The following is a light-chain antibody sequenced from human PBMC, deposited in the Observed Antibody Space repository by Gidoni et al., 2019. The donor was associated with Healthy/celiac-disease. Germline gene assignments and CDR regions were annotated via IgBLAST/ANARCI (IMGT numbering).Light chain of an antibody. J-gene: IGKJ2*01. CDR3: QQYGSSPDT. CDR1: QSVSSSY. V-gene: IGKV3-20*01. Sequence: EIVLTQSPGTLSLSPGESATLSCRASQSVSSSYVAWYQQKPGQAPRLLIYGASSRATGIPDRFSGSGSGTDFTLTISRLEPEDFAVYYCQQYGSSPDTFGQGTKLEIK. CDR2: GAS.